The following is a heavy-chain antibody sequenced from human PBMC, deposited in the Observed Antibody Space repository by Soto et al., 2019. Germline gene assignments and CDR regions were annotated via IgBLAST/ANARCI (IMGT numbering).Heavy chain of an antibody. V-gene: IGHV1-69*15. CDR2: IVPVFPSV. CDR3: AREMPSTAAAYFYYGLNV. D-gene: IGHD6-13*01. CDR1: GGAFNNYA. Sequence: QGQLVQSGAEVKRPGSSVKVSSKASGGAFNNYAIYWVGQAPGQGLEWLGTIVPVFPSVYYAPRFQGRLTITADGSTDTVYMMLTSLKSEDTAVYYCAREMPSTAAAYFYYGLNVWGQGTSVTVSS. J-gene: IGHJ6*02.